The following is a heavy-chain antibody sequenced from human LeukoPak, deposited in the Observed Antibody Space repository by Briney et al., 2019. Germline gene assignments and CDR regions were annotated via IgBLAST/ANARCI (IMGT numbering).Heavy chain of an antibody. CDR3: AKGPNNYYGSGSGLFYYFDY. J-gene: IGHJ4*02. D-gene: IGHD3-10*01. CDR1: GFTFSSYA. Sequence: GGSLRLSCAASGFTFSSYAMSWVRQAPGKGLEWVSAISGSGGSTYYADSVKGRFTISRDNSKNTLYLQMNSLRAEDTAVYYCAKGPNNYYGSGSGLFYYFDYWGQGTLVAVSS. CDR2: ISGSGGST. V-gene: IGHV3-23*01.